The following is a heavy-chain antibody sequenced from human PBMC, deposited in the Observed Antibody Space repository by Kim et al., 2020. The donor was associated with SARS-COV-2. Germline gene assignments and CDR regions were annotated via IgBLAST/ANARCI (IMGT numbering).Heavy chain of an antibody. CDR3: AKDAVGWIRLGFFHS. J-gene: IGHJ4*02. V-gene: IGHV3-30*18. Sequence: GGSLRLSCRASGFTFINYGMHWVRQAPGKGLEWVAVISNDGSNKYYAVSVKGRFTIFRDNSKNTLYLQMNSLRAEDTALYYCAKDAVGWIRLGFFHSWGQGTLVTVSS. D-gene: IGHD5-12*01. CDR1: GFTFINYG. CDR2: ISNDGSNK.